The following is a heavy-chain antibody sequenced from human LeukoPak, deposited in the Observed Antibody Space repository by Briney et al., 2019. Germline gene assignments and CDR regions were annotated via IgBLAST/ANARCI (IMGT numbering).Heavy chain of an antibody. V-gene: IGHV4-4*07. CDR2: IYTSGST. D-gene: IGHD6-19*01. J-gene: IGHJ6*02. CDR3: ARDIVPWLALGYYYGMDV. CDR1: GGSISSYY. Sequence: PSETLSLTCTVSGGSISSYYWSWIRQPAGKGLEWIGRIYTSGSTNYNPSLESRVTMSVDTSKNQFSLKLSSVTAADTAVYYCARDIVPWLALGYYYGMDVWGQGTTVTVS.